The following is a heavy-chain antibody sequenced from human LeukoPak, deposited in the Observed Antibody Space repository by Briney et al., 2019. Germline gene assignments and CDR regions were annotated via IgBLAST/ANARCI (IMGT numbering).Heavy chain of an antibody. Sequence: PSETLSLTCAVYGGSFSGYYWSWIRQPPGKGLEWIGEINHSGSTNYNPSLKSRVAISVDTSKNQFSLKLSSVTAADTAVYYCARGHKYPNYYDSSGYYPHWGQGTLVTVSS. CDR2: INHSGST. J-gene: IGHJ4*02. CDR3: ARGHKYPNYYDSSGYYPH. CDR1: GGSFSGYY. D-gene: IGHD3-22*01. V-gene: IGHV4-34*01.